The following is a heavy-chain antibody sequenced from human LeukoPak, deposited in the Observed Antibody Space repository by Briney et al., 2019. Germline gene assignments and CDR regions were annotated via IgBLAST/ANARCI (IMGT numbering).Heavy chain of an antibody. CDR3: ARSQEYSSSWGGYYMDV. J-gene: IGHJ6*03. Sequence: SVRVSCKASGGTFSSYAISWVRQAPGQGLEWMGGIIPIFGTANYAQKLQGRVTITTDESTSTAYMELSSLRSEDTAVYYCARSQEYSSSWGGYYMDVWGKGTTVTVSS. CDR2: IIPIFGTA. CDR1: GGTFSSYA. D-gene: IGHD6-6*01. V-gene: IGHV1-69*05.